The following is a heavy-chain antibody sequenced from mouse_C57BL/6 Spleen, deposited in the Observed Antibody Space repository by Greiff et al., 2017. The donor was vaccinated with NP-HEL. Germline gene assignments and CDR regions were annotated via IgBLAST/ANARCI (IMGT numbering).Heavy chain of an antibody. CDR3: AREPAYYSNYNAMDY. Sequence: DVKLQESGPGLVKPSQSLSLTCSVTGYSITSGYYWNWIRQFPGNKLEWMGYISYDGSNNYNPSLKNRISITRDTSKNQFFLKLNSVTTEDTATYYCAREPAYYSNYNAMDYWGQGTSVTVSS. J-gene: IGHJ4*01. CDR1: GYSITSGYY. D-gene: IGHD2-5*01. V-gene: IGHV3-6*01. CDR2: ISYDGSN.